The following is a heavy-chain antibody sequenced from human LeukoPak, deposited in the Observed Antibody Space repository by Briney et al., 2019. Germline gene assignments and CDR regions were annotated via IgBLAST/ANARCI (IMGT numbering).Heavy chain of an antibody. J-gene: IGHJ4*02. CDR2: IKEDGSEG. CDR3: ARGSPFGTTDF. CDR1: GFTFSTFR. V-gene: IGHV3-7*01. Sequence: GGSLRLSCAASGFTFSTFRTSWVRRAPERGLEWVANIKEDGSEGYYVDSVKGRFTVTRDNAKSSLFLQMNSLRAKDTAIYYCARGSPFGTTDFWGQGTLVTVSS. D-gene: IGHD1-1*01.